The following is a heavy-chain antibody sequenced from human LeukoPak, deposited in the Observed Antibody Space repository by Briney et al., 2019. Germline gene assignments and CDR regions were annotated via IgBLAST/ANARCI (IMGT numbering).Heavy chain of an antibody. J-gene: IGHJ4*02. V-gene: IGHV3-30*04. D-gene: IGHD2-2*01. CDR2: ISHDGRNK. Sequence: GMSLRLSCVASGFTFSAYAMHWVRQAPGKGLEWVAVISHDGRNKYYADSVKGRFTFSRDNSKNTVYLQMNSLTTEDTAVYYCARDRAVVAAAAMAHWGQGTFVTVSS. CDR3: ARDRAVVAAAAMAH. CDR1: GFTFSAYA.